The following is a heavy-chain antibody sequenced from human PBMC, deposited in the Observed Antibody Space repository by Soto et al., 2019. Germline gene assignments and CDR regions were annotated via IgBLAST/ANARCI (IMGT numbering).Heavy chain of an antibody. CDR3: ATATYQLYYFDY. Sequence: ASVKVSCKVSGYTLTELSMHWVRQAPGKGLEWMGGFDPEDGETIYAQKFQGRVTMTEDTSTDTAYMELSSLRSEDTAVYYCATATYQLYYFDYWGQGTRVTVAS. D-gene: IGHD2-2*01. J-gene: IGHJ4*02. V-gene: IGHV1-24*01. CDR2: FDPEDGET. CDR1: GYTLTELS.